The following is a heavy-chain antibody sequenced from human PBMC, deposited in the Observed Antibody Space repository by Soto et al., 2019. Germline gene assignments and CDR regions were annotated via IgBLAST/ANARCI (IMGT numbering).Heavy chain of an antibody. D-gene: IGHD6-13*01. CDR2: IYYSGST. J-gene: IGHJ5*02. V-gene: IGHV4-39*01. Sequence: PSETLSLTCTVSGGSISSSSYYWGWIRQPPGKGLEWIGSIYYSGSTYYNPSLKSRVTISVDTSKNQFSLKLSSVTAADTAVYYCARHRHSSSWYGNLFDPWGQGTLVTGSS. CDR1: GGSISSSSYY. CDR3: ARHRHSSSWYGNLFDP.